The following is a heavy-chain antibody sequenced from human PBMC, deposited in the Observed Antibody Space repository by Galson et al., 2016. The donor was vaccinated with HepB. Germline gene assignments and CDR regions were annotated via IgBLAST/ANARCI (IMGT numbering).Heavy chain of an antibody. Sequence: PALVKPTQTLTLSCTFSGFSLNSSGLGVGWIRQPPGKALEWLALIHWDDGKLYSPSLKRRLSITKDTSKNLVVLTMTDMDPVDTATYYCARVLDYNSVWGSFDYWGQGTLVTVSS. J-gene: IGHJ4*02. V-gene: IGHV2-5*02. D-gene: IGHD3-16*01. CDR3: ARVLDYNSVWGSFDY. CDR1: GFSLNSSGLG. CDR2: IHWDDGK.